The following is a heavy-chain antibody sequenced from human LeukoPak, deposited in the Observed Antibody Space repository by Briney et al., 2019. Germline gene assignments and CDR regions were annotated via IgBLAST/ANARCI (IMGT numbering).Heavy chain of an antibody. D-gene: IGHD6-19*01. CDR1: GDSISGSSYY. Sequence: LETLSLTCTVSGDSISGSSYYWGWIRQPPGKGLEWIGSIYYSGSTYYNPSLKSRVTISVDTSKNQFSLKLSSVTAADTAVYYCASDPSSIAVAGGGFDYWGQGTLVTVSS. CDR2: IYYSGST. CDR3: ASDPSSIAVAGGGFDY. J-gene: IGHJ4*02. V-gene: IGHV4-39*07.